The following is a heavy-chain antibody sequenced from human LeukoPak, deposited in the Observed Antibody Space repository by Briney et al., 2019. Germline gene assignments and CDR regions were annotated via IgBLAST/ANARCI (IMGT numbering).Heavy chain of an antibody. CDR2: INPNSGGT. CDR3: ARRYCSSTSCYADPFDY. Sequence: ASVKVSCKASGYTFTGYYMHWVRQAPGQGLEWMGWINPNSGGTNYAQKFQGRVTMTRDTSISTAYMELSRLRSDDTAVYYCARRYCSSTSCYADPFDYWGQGTLVTVSS. CDR1: GYTFTGYY. V-gene: IGHV1-2*02. D-gene: IGHD2-2*01. J-gene: IGHJ4*02.